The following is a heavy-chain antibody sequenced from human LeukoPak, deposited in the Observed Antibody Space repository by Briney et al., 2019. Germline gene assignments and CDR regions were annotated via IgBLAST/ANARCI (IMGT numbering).Heavy chain of an antibody. J-gene: IGHJ6*03. CDR1: GFTFSSYS. V-gene: IGHV3-21*01. Sequence: GGSLRLSCAASGFTFSSYSMNWVRQAPGKGLEWVSSISSSSSYIYYADSVKGRFTISRDNAKNSLYLQMNSLRAEDTAVYYCARDIGPPTIQLWWYYYYYMDVWGKGTTVTVSS. D-gene: IGHD5-18*01. CDR2: ISSSSSYI. CDR3: ARDIGPPTIQLWWYYYYYMDV.